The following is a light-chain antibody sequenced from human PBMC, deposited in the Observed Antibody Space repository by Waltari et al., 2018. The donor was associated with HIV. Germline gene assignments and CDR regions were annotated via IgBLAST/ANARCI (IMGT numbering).Light chain of an antibody. CDR3: QSYDSSLSGFVV. V-gene: IGLV1-40*01. J-gene: IGLJ2*01. CDR2: GNS. CDR1: SSNTGAGYD. Sequence: QSVLTQPPSVSGAPGQRVPISCPGRSSNTGAGYDGHWYQQLPGTAPKLLIFGNSNRPSGVPDRFSGSKSGTSASLAITGLQAEDEADYYCQSYDSSLSGFVVFGGGTKLTVL.